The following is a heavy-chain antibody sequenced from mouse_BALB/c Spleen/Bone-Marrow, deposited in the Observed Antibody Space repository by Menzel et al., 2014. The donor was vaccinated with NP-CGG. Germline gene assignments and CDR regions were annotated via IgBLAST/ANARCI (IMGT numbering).Heavy chain of an antibody. V-gene: IGHV5-6-3*01. J-gene: IGHJ2*01. CDR3: ARVAYYNVYFDY. CDR1: GFTFGNYA. CDR2: INSNGGST. D-gene: IGHD2-12*01. Sequence: EVQRVESGGGLVQPGGSLKLSCAAPGFTFGNYAMSWVRQTPDKRLELVATINSNGGSTYYPDSVKGRFTISRDNARNTLYLQMSSLKSEDTAMYYCARVAYYNVYFDYWGQGTTLTVSS.